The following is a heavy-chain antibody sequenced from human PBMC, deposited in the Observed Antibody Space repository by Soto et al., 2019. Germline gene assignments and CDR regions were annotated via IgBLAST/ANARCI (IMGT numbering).Heavy chain of an antibody. J-gene: IGHJ6*03. CDR2: ISYDGSNK. CDR3: AKDGVVVPAAMLSHYYYYYMDV. Sequence: GGSLRLSCAASGFTFSSYGMHWVRQAPGKGLEWVAVISYDGSNKYYADSVKGRFTISRDNSKNTLYLQMNSLRAEDTAVYYCAKDGVVVPAAMLSHYYYYYMDVWGKGTTVTVS. CDR1: GFTFSSYG. D-gene: IGHD2-2*01. V-gene: IGHV3-30*18.